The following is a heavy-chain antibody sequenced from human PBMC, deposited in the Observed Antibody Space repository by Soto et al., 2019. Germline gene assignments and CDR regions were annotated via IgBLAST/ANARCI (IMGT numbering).Heavy chain of an antibody. CDR2: MNPNSGNT. Sequence: QVQLVQSGAEVKKPGASVNVSCKASGYTFTSYDINWVRQATGQGLEWMGWMNPNSGNTGYAQKFQGRVTMTRNTSIGTAYMELSSMRSEDTAVFYCESGVGARPSDYWGQGTLVVVSS. D-gene: IGHD1-26*01. CDR1: GYTFTSYD. CDR3: ESGVGARPSDY. V-gene: IGHV1-8*01. J-gene: IGHJ4*02.